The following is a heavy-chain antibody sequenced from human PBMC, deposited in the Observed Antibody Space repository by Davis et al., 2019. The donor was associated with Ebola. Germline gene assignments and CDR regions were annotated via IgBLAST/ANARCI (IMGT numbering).Heavy chain of an antibody. J-gene: IGHJ4*02. D-gene: IGHD2-15*01. CDR3: AREGGGTWGY. CDR1: GFPSNMYW. CDR2: INQDGSEK. Sequence: GGSLRFSCAVSGFPSNMYWMSWVRQTPGKGLEWLANINQDGSEKYYVDSVKGRFTISRDNGENLLFLQMNSLRVDDTAVYYCAREGGGTWGYWGQGSLVTVSS. V-gene: IGHV3-7*01.